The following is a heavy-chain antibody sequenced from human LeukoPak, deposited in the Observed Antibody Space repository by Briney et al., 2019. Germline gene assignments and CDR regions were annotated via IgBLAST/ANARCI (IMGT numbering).Heavy chain of an antibody. D-gene: IGHD4-4*01. CDR2: INHSGST. J-gene: IGHJ6*02. Sequence: SETLSLTCTVSGGSISSYYWSWIRQPPGKGLEWIGEINHSGSTNYNPSLKSRVTISVDTSKNQFSLKLSSVTAADTAVYYCARGLPYSKYYYYGMDVWGQGTTVTVSS. CDR1: GGSISSYY. CDR3: ARGLPYSKYYYYGMDV. V-gene: IGHV4-34*01.